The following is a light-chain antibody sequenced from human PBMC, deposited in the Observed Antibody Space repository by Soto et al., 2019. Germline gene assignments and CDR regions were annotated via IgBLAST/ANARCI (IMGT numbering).Light chain of an antibody. J-gene: IGLJ2*01. V-gene: IGLV2-14*01. CDR3: SSDTSSSTSVV. Sequence: QSALTQPASVSGSPGQSITISCTGTSSDVGGYNYVSWYQQHPGKAPKLMIYDVSKRPSGVSNRFSGFKSGNTASLTISGLQAEDEAAYYCSSDTSSSTSVVFGGGTKLTVL. CDR2: DVS. CDR1: SSDVGGYNY.